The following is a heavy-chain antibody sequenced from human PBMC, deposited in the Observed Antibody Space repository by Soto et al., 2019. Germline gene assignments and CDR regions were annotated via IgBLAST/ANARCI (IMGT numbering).Heavy chain of an antibody. CDR1: GFTCSSYE. D-gene: IGHD6-13*01. CDR2: ISSSGSTI. V-gene: IGHV3-48*03. J-gene: IGHJ6*02. CDR3: ARDQEAGSFFPYYYGMDV. Sequence: GGALRLSGATSGFTCSSYEMNWVRQGPGKGLEWVSYISSSGSTIYYADSVKGRFTISRDNAKNSLYLQMDSLRAEDTAVYYCARDQEAGSFFPYYYGMDVWGQGTTVTVSS.